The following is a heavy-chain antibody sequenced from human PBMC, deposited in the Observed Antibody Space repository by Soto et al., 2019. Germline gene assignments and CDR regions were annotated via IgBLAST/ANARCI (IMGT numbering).Heavy chain of an antibody. J-gene: IGHJ6*02. CDR3: ASTFRGSTVTTKRGYYYYGMDV. D-gene: IGHD4-17*01. Sequence: PGGSLRLSCAASGFTVSSNYMSWVRQAPGKGLEWVSVIYSGGSTYYADSVKGRFTISRDNSKNTLYLQMNSLRAEDTAVYYCASTFRGSTVTTKRGYYYYGMDVWGQGTTVTVSS. CDR2: IYSGGST. CDR1: GFTVSSNY. V-gene: IGHV3-66*01.